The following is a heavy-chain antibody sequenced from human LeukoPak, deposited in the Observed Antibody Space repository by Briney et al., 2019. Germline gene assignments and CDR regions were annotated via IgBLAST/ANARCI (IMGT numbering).Heavy chain of an antibody. Sequence: GGSLRLSCAASGFTFSSYAMHWVRQAPGKGLEWVAVISYDGSNKYYADSVKGRFTISRDNSKNTLYLQMNSLRAEDTAVYYCARDPAYCSSTSCYTGPGAYWGQGTLVTVSS. CDR1: GFTFSSYA. V-gene: IGHV3-30-3*01. CDR3: ARDPAYCSSTSCYTGPGAY. D-gene: IGHD2-2*02. CDR2: ISYDGSNK. J-gene: IGHJ4*02.